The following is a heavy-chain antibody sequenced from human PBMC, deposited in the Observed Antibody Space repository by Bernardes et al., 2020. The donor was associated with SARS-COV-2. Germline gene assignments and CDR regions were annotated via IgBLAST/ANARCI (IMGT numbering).Heavy chain of an antibody. V-gene: IGHV1-18*01. CDR3: ARDREMRWTYDFWSGGGNWFDP. CDR1: GYTFTSYG. J-gene: IGHJ5*02. D-gene: IGHD3-3*01. CDR2: INAYNGNT. Sequence: ASVKVSCKASGYTFTSYGISWVRQAPGQGLEWMGWINAYNGNTNYAQKLQGRVTMTTDTSTSTAYMELRSLRSDDTAVYYCARDREMRWTYDFWSGGGNWFDPWGQGTLVTVSS.